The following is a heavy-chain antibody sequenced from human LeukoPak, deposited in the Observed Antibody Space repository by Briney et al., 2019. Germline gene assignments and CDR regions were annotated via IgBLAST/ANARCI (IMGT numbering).Heavy chain of an antibody. CDR1: GFTFSSYS. Sequence: GGSLRLSCAASGFTFSSYSMNWVRQAPGKGPEWVAAIWYDGSNKYYADSVKGRFSISRDNSKSTLYLQMNSLRDEDTAVYYCARDSGDYFDYWGQGTLVTVSS. CDR3: ARDSGDYFDY. CDR2: IWYDGSNK. V-gene: IGHV3-33*08. D-gene: IGHD3-10*01. J-gene: IGHJ4*02.